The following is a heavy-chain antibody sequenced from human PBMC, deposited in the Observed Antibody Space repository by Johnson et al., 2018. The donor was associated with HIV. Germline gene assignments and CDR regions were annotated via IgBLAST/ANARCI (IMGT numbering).Heavy chain of an antibody. CDR3: SREVYQMTAFDI. CDR2: IGTDGGAT. CDR1: GFTFSSYA. Sequence: VQLVESGGELVQPGGSLRLSCAASGFTFSSYAMHWVRQATGKGLEWVSAIGTDGGATDYPAPVKDRFTISRDDSKNTLYLQINSLKTDDTGVYYCSREVYQMTAFDIWGQGTVVTVSS. D-gene: IGHD2-2*01. V-gene: IGHV3-13*01. J-gene: IGHJ3*02.